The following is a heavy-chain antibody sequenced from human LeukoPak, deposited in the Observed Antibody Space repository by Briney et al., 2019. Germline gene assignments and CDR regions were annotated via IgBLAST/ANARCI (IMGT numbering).Heavy chain of an antibody. D-gene: IGHD3-9*01. V-gene: IGHV3-21*01. CDR2: ISSSSSYI. CDR1: GFTFSSYS. J-gene: IGHJ4*02. CDR3: ARGLGYFDWLLSYYFDY. Sequence: GGSLRLSCAASGFTFSSYSMNWVRQAPGKGLEWVSSISSSSSYIYYADSVKGRFTISRDNAKNSLYLQMNSLRAEDTAVYYCARGLGYFDWLLSYYFDYWGQGTLVTVSS.